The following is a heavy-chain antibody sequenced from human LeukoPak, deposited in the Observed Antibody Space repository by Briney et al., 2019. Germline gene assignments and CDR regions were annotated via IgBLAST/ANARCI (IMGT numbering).Heavy chain of an antibody. D-gene: IGHD5-24*01. CDR1: GGSFSGYY. Sequence: SETLSLTCAVYGGSFSGYYWSWIRQPPGKGLEWIGEINHSGSTNDNPSLKSRVTISVDTSKNQFSLKLSSVTAADTAVYYCARHLWLQDPFDYWGQGTLVTVSS. CDR3: ARHLWLQDPFDY. CDR2: INHSGST. J-gene: IGHJ4*02. V-gene: IGHV4-34*01.